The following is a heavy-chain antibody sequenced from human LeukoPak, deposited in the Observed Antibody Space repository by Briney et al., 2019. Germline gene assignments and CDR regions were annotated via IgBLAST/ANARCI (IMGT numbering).Heavy chain of an antibody. Sequence: SVKVSCKDSGGTFISYAISWVRQAPGQGLEWMGGIIPIFGTANYAQKFQGRVTMTRDTSTSTVYRELSSLRSEDTAVYYCAIIDVGAPDAFDIWGQGTMVTVSS. D-gene: IGHD1-26*01. V-gene: IGHV1-69*06. CDR3: AIIDVGAPDAFDI. CDR1: GGTFISYA. J-gene: IGHJ3*02. CDR2: IIPIFGTA.